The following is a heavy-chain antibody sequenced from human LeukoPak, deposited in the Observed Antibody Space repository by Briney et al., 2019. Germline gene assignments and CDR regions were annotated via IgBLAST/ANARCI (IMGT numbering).Heavy chain of an antibody. D-gene: IGHD1-26*01. J-gene: IGHJ6*03. V-gene: IGHV4-61*02. CDR3: ARYGSESYYYYYMDV. CDR2: IYTSGST. CDR1: GGSISSGSYY. Sequence: SETLSLTCTVSGGSISSGSYYWSWIRQPAGKGLEWIGRIYTSGSTNYNPSLKSRVTISVDTSKNQFSLKLSSVTAADTAVYYCARYGSESYYYYYMDVWGKGTTVTVSS.